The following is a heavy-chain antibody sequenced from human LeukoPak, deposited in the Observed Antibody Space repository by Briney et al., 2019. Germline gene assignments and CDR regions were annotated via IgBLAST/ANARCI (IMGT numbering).Heavy chain of an antibody. CDR1: GGSFSGYH. Sequence: SETLSLTCAVYGGSFSGYHWSWIRQPPGKGLEWIGEINHSGSTNYNPSLKSRITISVDTSKNQFSLQLNSVTAADTAVYYCARGGGWINWFDPWGQGTLVTVSS. V-gene: IGHV4-34*01. CDR2: INHSGST. CDR3: ARGGGWINWFDP. D-gene: IGHD3-16*01. J-gene: IGHJ5*02.